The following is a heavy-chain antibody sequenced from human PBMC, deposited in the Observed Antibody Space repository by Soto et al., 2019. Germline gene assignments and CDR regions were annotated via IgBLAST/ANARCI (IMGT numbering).Heavy chain of an antibody. V-gene: IGHV3-21*01. CDR3: ARDDDNDANAIDY. Sequence: PGGSLRLSCAASGFTFSSYSMNWVRQAPGKGLEWVSSISSSSSYIYYADSVKGRFTISRDNAKNSLYLQMNSLRAEDTAVYYCARDDDNDANAIDYWGPGTLGTVSS. CDR1: GFTFSSYS. CDR2: ISSSSSYI. J-gene: IGHJ4*02.